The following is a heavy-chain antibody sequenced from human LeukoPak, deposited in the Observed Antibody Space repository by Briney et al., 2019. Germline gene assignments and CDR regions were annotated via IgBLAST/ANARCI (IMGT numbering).Heavy chain of an antibody. J-gene: IGHJ4*02. CDR3: ARDGGTGGYCSSTTCSPFDY. D-gene: IGHD2-2*01. Sequence: GGSLRLSCIVSGFTLSSNYMSWVRQAPRKGLEWVSVIYSGGSTYYADSVKGRFTISRDNSQNTLYLQMNSLRAEDTAVYYCARDGGTGGYCSSTTCSPFDYWGLGTLVTVSS. CDR2: IYSGGST. V-gene: IGHV3-53*01. CDR1: GFTLSSNY.